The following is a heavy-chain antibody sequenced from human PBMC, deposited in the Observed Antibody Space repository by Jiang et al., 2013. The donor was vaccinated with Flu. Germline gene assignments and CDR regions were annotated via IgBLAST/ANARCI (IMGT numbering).Heavy chain of an antibody. J-gene: IGHJ3*02. CDR2: ISYDGSNK. CDR3: AREAFDI. V-gene: IGHV3-30*04. Sequence: GKGLEWVAVISYDGSNKYYADSVKGRFTISRDNSKNTLYLQMNSLRAEDTAVYYCAREAFDIWGQGTMVTVSS.